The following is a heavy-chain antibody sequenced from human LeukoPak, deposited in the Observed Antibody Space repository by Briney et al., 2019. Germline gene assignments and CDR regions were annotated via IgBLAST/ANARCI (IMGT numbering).Heavy chain of an antibody. Sequence: PSETLSLTCTVSGGSISSYYWSWIRQPPGKGLEWIGYIYYSGSTNYNPSLKSRVTISVDTSKNQFSLKLSSVTAADTAMYYCARHYGNTAMVTPLDYWGQGTLVTVSS. CDR3: ARHYGNTAMVTPLDY. J-gene: IGHJ4*02. CDR2: IYYSGST. CDR1: GGSISSYY. V-gene: IGHV4-59*08. D-gene: IGHD5-18*01.